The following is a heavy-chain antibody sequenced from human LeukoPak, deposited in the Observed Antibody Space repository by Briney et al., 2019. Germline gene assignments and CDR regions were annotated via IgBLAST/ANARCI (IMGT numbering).Heavy chain of an antibody. CDR1: GGSISSYY. V-gene: IGHV4-4*09. D-gene: IGHD3-3*01. Sequence: SETLPLTCTVSGGSISSYYWSWIRQPPGKGLEWIGYIYTSGSTNYNPSLKSRVTISVDTSKNQFSLKLSSVTAADTAVYYCARQGYDFWSGYYNYYYYYYMDVWGKGTTVTVSS. CDR3: ARQGYDFWSGYYNYYYYYYMDV. CDR2: IYTSGST. J-gene: IGHJ6*03.